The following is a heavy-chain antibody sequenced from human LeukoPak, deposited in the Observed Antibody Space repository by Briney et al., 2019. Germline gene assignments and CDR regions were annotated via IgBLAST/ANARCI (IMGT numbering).Heavy chain of an antibody. D-gene: IGHD3-22*01. CDR3: ARASRAYYYDSSGYYSFDY. Sequence: GASVKVSCKASGGTFSSYAISWVRQAPGQGLEWMGGVIPIFGTANYAQKFQGRVTITADESTSTAYMELSSLRSEDTAVYYCARASRAYYYDSSGYYSFDYWGQGTLVTVSS. CDR1: GGTFSSYA. V-gene: IGHV1-69*13. CDR2: VIPIFGTA. J-gene: IGHJ4*02.